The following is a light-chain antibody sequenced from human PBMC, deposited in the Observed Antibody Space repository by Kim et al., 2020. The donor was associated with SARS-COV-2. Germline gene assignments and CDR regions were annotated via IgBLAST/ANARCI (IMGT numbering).Light chain of an antibody. V-gene: IGLV3-1*01. CDR1: KLGDKY. CDR2: QDS. CDR3: QAWDSSTA. J-gene: IGLJ2*01. Sequence: SYELTQPPSVSVPPGQTASITCSGDKLGDKYACWYQQKPGQSPVLVIYQDSKRPSGIPERFSGSNSGNTATLTISGTQAMDEADYYCQAWDSSTAFGGGT.